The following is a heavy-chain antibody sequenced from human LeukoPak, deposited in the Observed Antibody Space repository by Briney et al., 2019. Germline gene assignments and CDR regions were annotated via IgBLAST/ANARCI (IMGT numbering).Heavy chain of an antibody. J-gene: IGHJ4*02. Sequence: GGSLRLSCAASGFTFSSYSMNWVRQAPGKGLEWIGRIKSKSAGGTTYYPAPVKGRFTISRDDSKNTLYLQMNSLKIEDTAVYYCTTDNDGAWGQGTLVTVSS. CDR3: TTDNDGA. V-gene: IGHV3-15*01. D-gene: IGHD1-1*01. CDR1: GFTFSSYS. CDR2: IKSKSAGGTT.